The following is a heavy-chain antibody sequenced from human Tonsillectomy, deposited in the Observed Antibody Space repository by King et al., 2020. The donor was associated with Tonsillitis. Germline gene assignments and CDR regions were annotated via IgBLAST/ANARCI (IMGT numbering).Heavy chain of an antibody. V-gene: IGHV3-33*05. D-gene: IGHD6-19*01. Sequence: QEQLVQSGGGVVQPGRSLRLSCAGSGFTFSDHSIHWVRQAPGKGLEWVALISYDGSRKYYADSVKGRFTISRDNSKNKLYLQMSSLRAEDTAVYYCARERLYSSGWGIDYWAQGTLVTVSS. CDR3: ARERLYSSGWGIDY. J-gene: IGHJ4*02. CDR1: GFTFSDHS. CDR2: ISYDGSRK.